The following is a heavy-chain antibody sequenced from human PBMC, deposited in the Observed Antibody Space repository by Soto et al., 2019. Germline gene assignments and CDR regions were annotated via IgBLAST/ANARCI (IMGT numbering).Heavy chain of an antibody. D-gene: IGHD6-13*01. CDR3: AKDPAAGKDY. J-gene: IGHJ4*02. CDR1: GFTFSSYG. V-gene: IGHV3-30*18. Sequence: QVQLVESGGGVVQPGRSLRLSCAASGFTFSSYGMHWVRQAPGKGLEWVAVISYDGSSKYYADSVKGRFTISRDNSKNTLYLQMNSLRAEDTAVYYCAKDPAAGKDYWGQGTLVTVSS. CDR2: ISYDGSSK.